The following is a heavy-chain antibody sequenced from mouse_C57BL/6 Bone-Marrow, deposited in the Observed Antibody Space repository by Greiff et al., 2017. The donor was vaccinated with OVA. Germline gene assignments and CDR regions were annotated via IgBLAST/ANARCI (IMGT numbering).Heavy chain of an antibody. J-gene: IGHJ2*01. D-gene: IGHD1-1*01. V-gene: IGHV6-3*01. CDR3: RGRYGRSARLDY. Sequence: EVQGVESGGGLVQPGGSMKLSCVASGFTFSNYWMNWVRQSPEKGLEWVAQIRLKSDNYATHYAESVKGRFTISRDDSKSSVHLQMNNLRADDTGVCYCRGRYGRSARLDYWGQGTALTVSA. CDR1: GFTFSNYW. CDR2: IRLKSDNYAT.